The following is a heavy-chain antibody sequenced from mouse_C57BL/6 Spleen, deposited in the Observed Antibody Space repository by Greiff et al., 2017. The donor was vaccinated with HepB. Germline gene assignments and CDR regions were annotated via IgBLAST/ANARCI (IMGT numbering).Heavy chain of an antibody. J-gene: IGHJ1*03. CDR3: ARYYGSRGPYWYFDV. D-gene: IGHD1-1*01. CDR1: GYTFTDYY. CDR2: INPNNGGT. V-gene: IGHV1-26*01. Sequence: EVQLQQSGPELVKPGASVKISCKASGYTFTDYYMNWVKQSHGKSLEWIGDINPNNGGTSYNQKFKGKATLTVDKSSSTAYMELRSLTSEDSAVYYCARYYGSRGPYWYFDVWGTGTTVTVSS.